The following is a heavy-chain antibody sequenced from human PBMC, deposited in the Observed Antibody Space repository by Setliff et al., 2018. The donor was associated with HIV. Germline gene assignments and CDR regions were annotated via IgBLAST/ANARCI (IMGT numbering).Heavy chain of an antibody. CDR2: VFTSGDT. J-gene: IGHJ4*02. CDR3: ARHLPSSTWPWARPPTWASTPSPAVFDY. V-gene: IGHV4-61*02. Sequence: PSETLSLTCTVSGDSIGRGNYYWTWIRQPAGKALEWIGRVFTSGDTKYTPNYTPSLKSRVTISVDTSKNQFSLKLSSVTAADTAVYYCARHLPSSTWPWARPPTWASTPSPAVFDYWGQGTLGTVPQ. CDR1: GDSIGRGNYY. D-gene: IGHD6-13*01.